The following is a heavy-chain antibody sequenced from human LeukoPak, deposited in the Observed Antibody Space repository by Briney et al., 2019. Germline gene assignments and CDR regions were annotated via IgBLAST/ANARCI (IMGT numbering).Heavy chain of an antibody. V-gene: IGHV1-18*01. J-gene: IGHJ5*02. CDR3: ARDPTTLGFDP. D-gene: IGHD1-26*01. Sequence: ASVKVSCKAAGYTFTSYGISWVRQAPGQGLEWMGWISAYNSNTNYAQKLQGRVTMTTDTSTSTAYMELRSLRSDDTAVYYCARDPTTLGFDPWGQGTLVTVSS. CDR1: GYTFTSYG. CDR2: ISAYNSNT.